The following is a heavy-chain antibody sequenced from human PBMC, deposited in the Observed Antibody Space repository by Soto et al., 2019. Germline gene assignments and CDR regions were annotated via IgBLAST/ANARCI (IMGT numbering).Heavy chain of an antibody. J-gene: IGHJ3*02. CDR1: GYTFTSYG. CDR3: ARDIPDSIGYYGHDAFDI. V-gene: IGHV1-18*01. CDR2: ISAYNGNT. Sequence: ASVKVSCKASGYTFTSYGISWVRQAPGQGLEWMGWISAYNGNTNYAQKLQGRVTMTTDTSTSTAYMELRILRSDDTAVYYCARDIPDSIGYYGHDAFDIWGQGTMVTVSS. D-gene: IGHD3-22*01.